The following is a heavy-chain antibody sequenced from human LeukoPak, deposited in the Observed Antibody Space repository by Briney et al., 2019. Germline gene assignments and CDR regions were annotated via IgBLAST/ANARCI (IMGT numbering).Heavy chain of an antibody. CDR1: GFTFSSYA. V-gene: IGHV3-23*01. CDR3: AKDPAIYDSSGYPFDY. D-gene: IGHD3-22*01. J-gene: IGHJ4*02. Sequence: GGSLRLSCAASGFTFSSYAMSWVRQAPGKGLEWVSAISGSGGSTYYADSVKGRFTISRDNSKNTLYLQMNSLRAEDTAVYYCAKDPAIYDSSGYPFDYWGQGTLATVSS. CDR2: ISGSGGST.